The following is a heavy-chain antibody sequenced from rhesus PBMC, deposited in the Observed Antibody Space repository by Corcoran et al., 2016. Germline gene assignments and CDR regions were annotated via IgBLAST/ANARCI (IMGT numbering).Heavy chain of an antibody. CDR1: GGSISSSNW. J-gene: IGHJ2*01. V-gene: IGHV4-65*01. CDR3: ASPPINYYDSGYYWYFDI. Sequence: QVQLQESGPGLVKPSETLSLTCAVSGGSISSSNWWSWIRPPPGTGLGWSGYISGSSGSTYYNPSLKSRVTISTDTSKNQFSLKLSSVTAADTAVYYCASPPINYYDSGYYWYFDIWGPGTPITISS. CDR2: ISGSSGST. D-gene: IGHD3-28*01.